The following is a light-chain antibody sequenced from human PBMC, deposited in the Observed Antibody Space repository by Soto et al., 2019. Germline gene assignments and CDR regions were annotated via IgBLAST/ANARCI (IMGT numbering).Light chain of an antibody. V-gene: IGKV3-11*01. J-gene: IGKJ2*01. CDR2: DAS. CDR3: HQRTNWET. Sequence: EIVLTQSPATLSLSPGERATLSCRASQSVSTYLAWYQQKPGQAPRLLIFDASNRAPGIPARFTGSGSGTDFTLTITRLEAEDFAVYYCHQRTNWETFGQGTKLEI. CDR1: QSVSTY.